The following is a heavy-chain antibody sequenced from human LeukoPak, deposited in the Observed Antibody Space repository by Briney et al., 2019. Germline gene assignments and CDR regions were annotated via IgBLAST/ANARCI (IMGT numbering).Heavy chain of an antibody. CDR3: ARRGYCSRTSCPSPHDDALDI. CDR2: ISAYNGNT. Sequence: ASVKVSCKASGYTFSRYGISWVRQAPGQGLEWMGWISAYNGNTHYVQKLQGRVTMTTDTSTSTAYMELRSLRFDDTAVYYCARRGYCSRTSCPSPHDDALDIWGQGTMVTVSS. J-gene: IGHJ3*02. CDR1: GYTFSRYG. V-gene: IGHV1-18*01. D-gene: IGHD2-2*01.